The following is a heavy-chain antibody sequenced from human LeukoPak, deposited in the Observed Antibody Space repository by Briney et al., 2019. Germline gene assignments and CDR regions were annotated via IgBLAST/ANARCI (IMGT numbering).Heavy chain of an antibody. CDR1: GFTFSSYA. V-gene: IGHV3-30*04. CDR3: ARGRRGQLTRYYFDY. CDR2: ISYDGSNK. D-gene: IGHD3-9*01. J-gene: IGHJ4*02. Sequence: PGRSLRLSCAASGFTFSSYAMHWVRQAPGKGLEWVAVISYDGSNKYYADSVKGRFTISRDNSKNTLYLQMNSLRAEDTAVYYCARGRRGQLTRYYFDYWGQGTLVIVSS.